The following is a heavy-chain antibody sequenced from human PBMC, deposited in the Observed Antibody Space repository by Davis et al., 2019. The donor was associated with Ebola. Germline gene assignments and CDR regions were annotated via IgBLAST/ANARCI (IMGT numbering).Heavy chain of an antibody. CDR3: ARVATYYDFWSGFDY. V-gene: IGHV3-23*01. CDR1: GFTFSSYW. J-gene: IGHJ4*02. CDR2: ISGSGGST. D-gene: IGHD3-3*01. Sequence: GESLKISCAASGFTFSSYWMSWVRQAPGKGLEWVSAISGSGGSTYYADSVKGRFTISRDNSKNTLYLQMNSLRAEDTAVYYCARVATYYDFWSGFDYWGQGTLVTVSS.